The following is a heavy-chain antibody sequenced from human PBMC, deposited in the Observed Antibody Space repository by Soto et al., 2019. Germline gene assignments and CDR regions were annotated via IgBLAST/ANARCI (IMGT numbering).Heavy chain of an antibody. CDR2: IIPILGIA. CDR1: GGTFSSYT. J-gene: IGHJ4*02. V-gene: IGHV1-69*02. CDR3: ARVEPGYCSSTSCYAADY. D-gene: IGHD2-2*01. Sequence: QVQLVQSGAEVKKPGSSVKVCCKASGGTFSSYTISWVRQAPGQGLEWMGRIIPILGIANYAQKFQGRVTITADKSTSTAYMELSSLRSEDTAVYYCARVEPGYCSSTSCYAADYWGQGTLVTVSS.